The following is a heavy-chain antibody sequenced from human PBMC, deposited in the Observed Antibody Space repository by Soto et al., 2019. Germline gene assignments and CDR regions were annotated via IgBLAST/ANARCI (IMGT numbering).Heavy chain of an antibody. CDR1: GFTFSSYA. J-gene: IGHJ4*02. Sequence: PGGSLRLSCAASGFTFSSYAMSWVRQAPGKGLEWVSAISGSGGSTYYADSVKGRFTISRDNSKNTLYLQMNSLRAEDTAVYYCAKVLIFGVVPRGPYYFDYWGQGTLVTVSS. CDR2: ISGSGGST. D-gene: IGHD3-3*01. V-gene: IGHV3-23*01. CDR3: AKVLIFGVVPRGPYYFDY.